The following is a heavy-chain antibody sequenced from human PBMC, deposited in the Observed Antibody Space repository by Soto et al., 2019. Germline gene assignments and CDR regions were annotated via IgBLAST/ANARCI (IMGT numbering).Heavy chain of an antibody. V-gene: IGHV1-69*02. J-gene: IGHJ1*01. D-gene: IGHD6-19*01. Sequence: QVQLVQSGAEVKKPGSSVKVSCKASGGTFSSYTISWVRQAPGQGLEWMGRIIPILGIANYAQKFQGRVTITADKSTSTAYMELSSLRSEDTAVYYCPSSGWDGEYFQHWGQGTLVTVSS. CDR3: PSSGWDGEYFQH. CDR1: GGTFSSYT. CDR2: IIPILGIA.